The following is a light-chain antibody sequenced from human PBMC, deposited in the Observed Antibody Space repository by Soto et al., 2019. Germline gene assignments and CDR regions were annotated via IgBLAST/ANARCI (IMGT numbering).Light chain of an antibody. J-gene: IGKJ4*01. CDR1: QAISSA. Sequence: AIQLTQSPASLSASVGDRVTITCRASQAISSAFAWYQQKPGKAPNLLIYDASSLASGVPSRFSGSGSGTDFSLTISSLQPEDVATYYCQHFNDYPPTFGGGTKVEIK. CDR2: DAS. V-gene: IGKV1D-13*01. CDR3: QHFNDYPPT.